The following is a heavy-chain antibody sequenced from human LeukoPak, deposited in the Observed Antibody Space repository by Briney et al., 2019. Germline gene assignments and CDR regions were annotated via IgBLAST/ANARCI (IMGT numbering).Heavy chain of an antibody. CDR3: ATYYYDSGGQMRGDYFDY. Sequence: SETLSLTCAVYGGSFSGYYWSWIRQPPGKGLEWIGEINHSGSTNYNPSLKSRVTISVDTSKNQFSLKLSSVTAADTAVYYCATYYYDSGGQMRGDYFDYWGQGTLVTVSS. CDR1: GGSFSGYY. V-gene: IGHV4-34*01. CDR2: INHSGST. J-gene: IGHJ4*02. D-gene: IGHD3-22*01.